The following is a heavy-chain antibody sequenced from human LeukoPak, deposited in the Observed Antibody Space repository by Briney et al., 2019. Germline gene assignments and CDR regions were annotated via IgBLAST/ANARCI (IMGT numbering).Heavy chain of an antibody. Sequence: GGSLRLSCAASGFTFETYWMHWVRQAPGKGLEWVSCINGYGSITNYADSVKGRFTISRDNAKNTLYLHMNSLRAEDTAVYYCAKSDYGYYFDYWGQGILVTVSS. D-gene: IGHD4-17*01. V-gene: IGHV3-74*01. CDR2: INGYGSIT. CDR1: GFTFETYW. CDR3: AKSDYGYYFDY. J-gene: IGHJ4*02.